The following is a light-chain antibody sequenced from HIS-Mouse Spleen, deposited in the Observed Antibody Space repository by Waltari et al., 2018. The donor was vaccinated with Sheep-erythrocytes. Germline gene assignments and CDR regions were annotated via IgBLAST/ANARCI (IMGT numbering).Light chain of an antibody. CDR1: SSNIGAGYD. CDR2: GNG. Sequence: QSVLTQPPSVSGAPGQRVTISCTGSSSNIGAGYDVHWYQQLPGTAPKRLIYGNGNRPSGVPDRFSGSKSGPSASLAITGLQAEDEADYYCQSYDSSLSAVVFGGGTKLPVL. J-gene: IGLJ2*01. CDR3: QSYDSSLSAVV. V-gene: IGLV1-40*01.